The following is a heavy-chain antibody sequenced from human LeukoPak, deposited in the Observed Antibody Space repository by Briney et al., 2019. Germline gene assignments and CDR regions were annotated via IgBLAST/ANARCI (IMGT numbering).Heavy chain of an antibody. CDR2: INPNSGGT. CDR3: ARDWAPYDSSAFDI. Sequence: ASVKVSCKASGYTFTGYYMHWVRQAPGQGLEWMGWINPNSGGTNYAQKFQGRVTMTRDTSISTAYMELSRLRSDDTAVYYCARDWAPYDSSAFDIWGQGTMVTVSS. J-gene: IGHJ3*02. CDR1: GYTFTGYY. D-gene: IGHD3-22*01. V-gene: IGHV1-2*02.